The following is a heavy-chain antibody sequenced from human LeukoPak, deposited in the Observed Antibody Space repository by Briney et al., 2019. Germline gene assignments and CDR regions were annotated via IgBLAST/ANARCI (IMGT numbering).Heavy chain of an antibody. CDR1: GFIFSDHY. D-gene: IGHD1-26*01. CDR3: ARVPPGWARGYYFDY. CDR2: IKQDGSEK. J-gene: IGHJ4*02. Sequence: GGSLRLSCAASGFIFSDHYMDWVRQAPGKGLEWVANIKQDGSEKYYVDSVKGRFTISRDNAKNSLYLQMNSLRAEDTAVYYCARVPPGWARGYYFDYWGQGTLVTVSS. V-gene: IGHV3-7*01.